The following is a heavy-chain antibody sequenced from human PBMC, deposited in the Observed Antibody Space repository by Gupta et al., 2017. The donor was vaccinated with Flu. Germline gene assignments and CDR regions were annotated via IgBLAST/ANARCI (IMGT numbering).Heavy chain of an antibody. CDR3: SGYYDNTGPTIGA. D-gene: IGHD3-22*01. CDR2: ISYDGVDE. V-gene: IGHV3-30-3*01. J-gene: IGHJ4*02. Sequence: GLEWVALISYDGVDEQYADSVKGRFTISRDDSKNTLYLQMSKLRTEDTALYYCSGYYDNTGPTIGAGGQGTLVTVSS.